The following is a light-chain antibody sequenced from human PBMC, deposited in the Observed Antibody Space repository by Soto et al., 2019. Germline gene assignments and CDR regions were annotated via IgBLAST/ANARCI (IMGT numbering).Light chain of an antibody. Sequence: EIVMTQSPATLSVSLGERATLSCRASQSVSSDLAWYQQKPGQAPRLLISDASTRATDIPDRFSGSGSGTDFTLTISSLQSPDLAVYYCLQYSTWPPLYTFGQGTKLEIK. V-gene: IGKV3-15*01. CDR1: QSVSSD. CDR2: DAS. CDR3: LQYSTWPPLYT. J-gene: IGKJ2*01.